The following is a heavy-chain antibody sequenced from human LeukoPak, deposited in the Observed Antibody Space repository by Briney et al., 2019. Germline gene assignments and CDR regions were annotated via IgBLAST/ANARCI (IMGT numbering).Heavy chain of an antibody. CDR1: GGSISSYY. Sequence: SETLSLTCTVSGGSISSYYWSWIRQPPGKGLEWIGYIYNSGSTNYNPPLKSRVTISVDTSKNQFSLKLSSVTAADTAVYYCARRLAVAGGYFGYWGQGSLVSVSS. J-gene: IGHJ4*02. D-gene: IGHD6-19*01. CDR3: ARRLAVAGGYFGY. V-gene: IGHV4-59*08. CDR2: IYNSGST.